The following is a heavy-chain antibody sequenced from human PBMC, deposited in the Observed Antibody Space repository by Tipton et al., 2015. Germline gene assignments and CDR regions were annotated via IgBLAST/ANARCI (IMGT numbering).Heavy chain of an antibody. CDR3: AQINTPTYYFDY. CDR2: ISHSGNT. Sequence: GLVKPSETLSLTCTVSGGSVSSGTSYHWSWIRQPPGKGLEWIGSISHSGNTYYNPSLKSRVTMSRDTSKNQFSLRLSSVTAADTAVYYCAQINTPTYYFDYWGQGILVTVSS. V-gene: IGHV4-39*07. J-gene: IGHJ4*02. CDR1: GGSVSSGTSYH. D-gene: IGHD5-18*01.